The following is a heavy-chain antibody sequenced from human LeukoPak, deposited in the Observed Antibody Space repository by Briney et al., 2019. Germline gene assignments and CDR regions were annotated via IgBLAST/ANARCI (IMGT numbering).Heavy chain of an antibody. CDR1: GFTFSSYS. V-gene: IGHV3-21*04. CDR3: ARLGSLSGSGTFDY. CDR2: ISSSSSYI. Sequence: GGSLRLSCAASGFTFSSYSMNWVRQAPGKGLEWVSSISSSSSYIYYADSVKGRFTVSRDNAKNSLYLLMNSLTAEDTAVYYCARLGSLSGSGTFDYWGQGTLVTVYS. J-gene: IGHJ4*02. D-gene: IGHD3-10*01.